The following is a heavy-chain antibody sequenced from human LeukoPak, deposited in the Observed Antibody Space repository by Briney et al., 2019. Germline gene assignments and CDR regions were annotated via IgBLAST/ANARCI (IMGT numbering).Heavy chain of an antibody. CDR1: GGSFSGYY. D-gene: IGHD6-19*01. Sequence: SETLSLTCAVYGGSFSGYYWSWIRQPPGKGLEWIGEINHSGSTNYNPSLKSRVTISVDTSKNQFSLKLSSVTAADTAVYYCASRRYSSGSGGWGQGTLVTVSS. CDR3: ASRRYSSGSGG. V-gene: IGHV4-34*01. CDR2: INHSGST. J-gene: IGHJ4*02.